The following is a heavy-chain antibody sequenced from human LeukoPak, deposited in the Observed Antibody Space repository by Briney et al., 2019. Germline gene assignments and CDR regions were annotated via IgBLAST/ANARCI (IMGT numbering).Heavy chain of an antibody. CDR2: ISSSSSYI. J-gene: IGHJ4*02. CDR3: AKGRSGSYSALDY. D-gene: IGHD3-10*01. CDR1: GFTFSSYS. Sequence: PGGSLRLSCAASGFTFSSYSMNWVRQAPGKGLEWVSSISSSSSYIYYADSVKGRFTISRDNSKNTLYLQMNSLRAEDTAVYYCAKGRSGSYSALDYWGQGTLVTVSS. V-gene: IGHV3-21*04.